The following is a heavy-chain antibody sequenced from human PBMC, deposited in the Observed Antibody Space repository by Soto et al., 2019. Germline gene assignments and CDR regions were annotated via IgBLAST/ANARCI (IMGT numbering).Heavy chain of an antibody. D-gene: IGHD1-7*01. CDR1: GGSISSSNW. V-gene: IGHV4-4*02. Sequence: SEPLSLTCAVSGGSISSSNWWSWVRQPPGKGLEWIGEIYHSGSTNYNPSLKSRVTISVDKSKNQFSLKLSSVTAADTAVYYCARDPPNPYNWNYEGSDYYYYYGMDVRGQGTTVTVSS. CDR2: IYHSGST. J-gene: IGHJ6*02. CDR3: ARDPPNPYNWNYEGSDYYYYYGMDV.